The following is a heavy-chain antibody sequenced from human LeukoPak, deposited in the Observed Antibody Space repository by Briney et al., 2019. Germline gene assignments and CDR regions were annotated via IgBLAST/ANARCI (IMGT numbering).Heavy chain of an antibody. CDR2: ISDTGGFT. Sequence: GGSLRLSCAASGFTFTRYAMTWVRQAPGKGLEWVSPISDTGGFTFYADSVKGRFTISRDNSKNTLYLQMNSLRADATAVYDCANAPTGTYRFDYWGQGTLVTVSS. J-gene: IGHJ4*02. CDR3: ANAPTGTYRFDY. V-gene: IGHV3-23*01. D-gene: IGHD4-17*01. CDR1: GFTFTRYA.